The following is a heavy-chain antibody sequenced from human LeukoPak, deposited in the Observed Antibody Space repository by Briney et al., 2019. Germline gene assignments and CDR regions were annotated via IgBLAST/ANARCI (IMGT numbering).Heavy chain of an antibody. J-gene: IGHJ6*02. D-gene: IGHD4-17*01. CDR3: ARSLTTGYYYYYGMDV. V-gene: IGHV1-69*13. CDR2: IIPIFGTA. Sequence: SVKVSCKASGGTFSSYAISWVRQAPGQGLEWMGGIIPIFGTANYAQKFQGRVTITADESTSTAYMELSSLRSEDTAVYYCARSLTTGYYYYYGMDVWGRGTTVTVSS. CDR1: GGTFSSYA.